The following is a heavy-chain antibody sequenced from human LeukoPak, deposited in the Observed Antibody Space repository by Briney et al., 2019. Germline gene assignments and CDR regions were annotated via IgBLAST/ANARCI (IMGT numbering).Heavy chain of an antibody. D-gene: IGHD2/OR15-2a*01. V-gene: IGHV3-74*01. J-gene: IGHJ4*02. CDR1: GFTFSSYW. Sequence: GGSLRLSCAASGFTFSSYWMHWVRQAPGKGLVGVSRIKSDGSITSYADSVKGRFTISRDNAKNSLYLQMNSLRADDTAVYCCARERTTIVSGTTIGAHWGQGTLVTVSS. CDR2: IKSDGSIT. CDR3: ARERTTIVSGTTIGAH.